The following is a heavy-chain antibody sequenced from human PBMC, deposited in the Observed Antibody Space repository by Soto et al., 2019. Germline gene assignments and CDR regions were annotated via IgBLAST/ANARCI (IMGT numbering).Heavy chain of an antibody. J-gene: IGHJ2*01. CDR1: GYIFSNYA. Sequence: EVQLLESGGGLVQPGGSLRLSCAASGYIFSNYAVNWVRQAPGKGLEWVSGITSGGNIYYADSVKGRFTISRDNSKNTLYLQMNSLRAEDTAVYYCAKGMDSAIWYFDLWGRGTLVTVSS. CDR3: AKGMDSAIWYFDL. D-gene: IGHD2-15*01. V-gene: IGHV3-23*01. CDR2: ITSGGNI.